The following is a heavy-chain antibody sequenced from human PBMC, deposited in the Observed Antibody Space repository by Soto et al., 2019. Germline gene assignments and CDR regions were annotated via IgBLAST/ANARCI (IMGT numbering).Heavy chain of an antibody. Sequence: QVQLQESGPGLVKPSQTLSLTCTVSGGSISSGGYYWSWIRQHPGKGLEWIGYIDYSGGTYYNPSLKSRVTISVDTSKNQFSLKLSSVTAADTAVYYCARDPTYGDQRVVGAFDIWGQGTMVTVSS. D-gene: IGHD4-17*01. V-gene: IGHV4-31*03. CDR2: IDYSGGT. J-gene: IGHJ3*02. CDR3: ARDPTYGDQRVVGAFDI. CDR1: GGSISSGGYY.